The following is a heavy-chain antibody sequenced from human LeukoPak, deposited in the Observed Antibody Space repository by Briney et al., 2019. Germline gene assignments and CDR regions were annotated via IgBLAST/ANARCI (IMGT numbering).Heavy chain of an antibody. V-gene: IGHV1-2*02. J-gene: IGHJ4*02. D-gene: IGHD1-26*01. CDR2: INPNSGGT. Sequence: GASVKVSCKASGYTFTDYYIHWVRQAPGQGLEWMGWINPNSGGTNYAQKFQGRVTMTRDTSITTAYMELSRLRSDDTAVYYCARSQVSGWELLDFDYWGQGTLVTVSS. CDR3: ARSQVSGWELLDFDY. CDR1: GYTFTDYY.